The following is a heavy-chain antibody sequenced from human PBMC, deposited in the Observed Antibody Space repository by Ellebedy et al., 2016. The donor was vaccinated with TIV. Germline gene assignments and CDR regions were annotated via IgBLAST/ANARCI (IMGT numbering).Heavy chain of an antibody. CDR2: ISAYNGNT. CDR1: GYTFTSYG. J-gene: IGHJ6*02. V-gene: IGHV1-18*04. Sequence: AASVKVSCKASGYTFTSYGISWVRQAPGQGLEWMGWISAYNGNTNYAQKLQGRVTMTTDTSTSTAYMELRSLRSDDTAVYYCARETYFTEYYYYGMDVWGQGTTVTVSS. D-gene: IGHD2/OR15-2a*01. CDR3: ARETYFTEYYYYGMDV.